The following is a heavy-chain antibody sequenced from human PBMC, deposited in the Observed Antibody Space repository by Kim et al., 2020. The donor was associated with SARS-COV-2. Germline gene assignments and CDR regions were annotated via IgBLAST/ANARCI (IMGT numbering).Heavy chain of an antibody. Sequence: NKYYADSVKGRFTISRDNSKNTLYLQMNSLRAEDTAVYYCAKVWRATGIFFGDYWGQGTLVTVSS. CDR2: NK. CDR3: AKVWRATGIFFGDY. V-gene: IGHV3-30*02. D-gene: IGHD3-3*01. J-gene: IGHJ4*02.